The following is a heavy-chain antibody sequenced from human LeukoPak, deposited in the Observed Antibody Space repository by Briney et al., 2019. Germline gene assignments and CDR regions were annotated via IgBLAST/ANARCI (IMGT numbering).Heavy chain of an antibody. V-gene: IGHV1-18*01. CDR3: AIDLWALGYCSSTRCSWGDAFDI. D-gene: IGHD2-2*01. J-gene: IGHJ3*02. Sequence: ASVKVSCKXSGYTFTSDVINWVRQAPGQGLEWMGWISAYNGKTHYLQKLQGRVTMTTDTSTSTAYIEVGSVTSDDTAVYYCAIDLWALGYCSSTRCSWGDAFDIWGQGTMVTVSS. CDR1: GYTFTSDV. CDR2: ISAYNGKT.